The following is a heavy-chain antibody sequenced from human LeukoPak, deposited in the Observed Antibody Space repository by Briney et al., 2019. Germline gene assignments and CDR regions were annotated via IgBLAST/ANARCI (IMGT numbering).Heavy chain of an antibody. D-gene: IGHD3-3*01. CDR2: ISYDGSNK. V-gene: IGHV3-30-3*01. CDR1: GFTFSSYA. J-gene: IGHJ4*02. CDR3: ARPIFLEWLLSLGY. Sequence: PGGSLRLSCAASGFTFSSYAMHWVRQAPGKGLEWAAVISYDGSNKYYADSVKGRFTISRDNSKNTLYLQMNSLRAEDTAVYYCARPIFLEWLLSLGYWGQGTLVTVSS.